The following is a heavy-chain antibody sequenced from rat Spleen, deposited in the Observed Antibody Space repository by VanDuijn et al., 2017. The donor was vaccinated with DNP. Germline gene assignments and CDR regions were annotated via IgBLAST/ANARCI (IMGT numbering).Heavy chain of an antibody. Sequence: EVQLVESGGGLVQPGRSLKLSCAASGFTFSDYNMAWVRQAPKKGLEWVATISYDGSSTYYRDSVKGRFTISRDNAKSTLYLQMDSLRSEDTATYYCARRGPISWYFDFWGPGTMVTVSS. CDR2: ISYDGSST. CDR1: GFTFSDYN. V-gene: IGHV5-7*01. CDR3: ARRGPISWYFDF. J-gene: IGHJ1*01. D-gene: IGHD1-2*01.